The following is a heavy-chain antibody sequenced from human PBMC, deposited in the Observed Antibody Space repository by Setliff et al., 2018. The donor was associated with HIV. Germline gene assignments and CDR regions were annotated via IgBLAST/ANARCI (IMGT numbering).Heavy chain of an antibody. V-gene: IGHV4-59*08. CDR1: YGSINNHY. Sequence: SETLSLTCSIFYGSINNHYWTWIRQPPGKGLEWIGYINYRGNTYYNPSVKSRVTISMDTSTNQFSLKLRSVTAADTAVYYCARDYGSGSYDHWGQGTLVTVSS. CDR2: INYRGNT. CDR3: ARDYGSGSYDH. D-gene: IGHD3-10*01. J-gene: IGHJ5*02.